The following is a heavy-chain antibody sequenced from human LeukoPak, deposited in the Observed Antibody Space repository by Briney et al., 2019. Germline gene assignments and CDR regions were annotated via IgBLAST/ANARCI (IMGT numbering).Heavy chain of an antibody. Sequence: PSETLSLTCTVSGGSISSYYWSWIRQPPGKGLEWIGYIYHSGSTNYNPSLKSRVTISVDTSKNQFSLKLSSVTAADTAVYYCARGSGYSSGWYVYWGQGTLVTVSS. CDR1: GGSISSYY. D-gene: IGHD6-19*01. CDR2: IYHSGST. V-gene: IGHV4-59*01. CDR3: ARGSGYSSGWYVY. J-gene: IGHJ4*02.